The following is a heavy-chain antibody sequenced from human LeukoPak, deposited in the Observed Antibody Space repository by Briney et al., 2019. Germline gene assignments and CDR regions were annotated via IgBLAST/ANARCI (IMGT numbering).Heavy chain of an antibody. D-gene: IGHD3-9*01. J-gene: IGHJ4*02. CDR2: ITGSGDTA. Sequence: PGGSLRLSCAASGFIFRNYAMSWVRQAPGKGLEWVSAITGSGDTAYYADSVKGRFTISRGNSKNTLYVEMNTLRAEDTAVYYCAKWGDYDILTGYYVSDFWGQGTLVTVSS. CDR1: GFIFRNYA. V-gene: IGHV3-23*01. CDR3: AKWGDYDILTGYYVSDF.